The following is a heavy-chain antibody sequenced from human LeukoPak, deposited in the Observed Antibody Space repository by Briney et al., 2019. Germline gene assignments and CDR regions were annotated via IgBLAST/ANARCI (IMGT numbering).Heavy chain of an antibody. Sequence: PGGSLRLSCAASGFTFSSYAMHWVRQAPGKGLEWVAVIPYDGSNKYYADSVKGRFTISRDNSKNTLYLQMNSLRAEDTAVYYCARDRGHYDIYYYYGMDVWGQGTTVTVSS. V-gene: IGHV3-30*04. CDR1: GFTFSSYA. CDR3: ARDRGHYDIYYYYGMDV. CDR2: IPYDGSNK. D-gene: IGHD3-9*01. J-gene: IGHJ6*02.